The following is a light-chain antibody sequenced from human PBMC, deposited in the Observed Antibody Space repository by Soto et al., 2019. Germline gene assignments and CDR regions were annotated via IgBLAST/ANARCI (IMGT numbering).Light chain of an antibody. CDR2: AAS. Sequence: AIQMTQSPSSLSASVGDRVTITCRASQGTRNDLGWYQQKPGKAPKLLIYAASSLQSGVPSRFSGSGSGTDFTLTISSLQPEDCATYYCLQDYNYPWTFGQGTKVEIK. CDR1: QGTRND. CDR3: LQDYNYPWT. V-gene: IGKV1-6*01. J-gene: IGKJ1*01.